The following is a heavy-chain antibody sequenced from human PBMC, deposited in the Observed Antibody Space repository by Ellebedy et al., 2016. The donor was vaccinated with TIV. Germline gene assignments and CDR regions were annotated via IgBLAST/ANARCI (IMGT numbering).Heavy chain of an antibody. Sequence: AASVKVSCKASGYAFINYAIHWVRQAPGQRPEWMGWISGGNDNRKYLEKLQGRVTMTRDTSTSTLYMQLISLRSEDTAVYYCAREARGTGGFDPWGQGTLVTVSS. D-gene: IGHD2-8*02. V-gene: IGHV1-3*01. CDR3: AREARGTGGFDP. CDR1: GYAFINYA. CDR2: ISGGNDNR. J-gene: IGHJ5*02.